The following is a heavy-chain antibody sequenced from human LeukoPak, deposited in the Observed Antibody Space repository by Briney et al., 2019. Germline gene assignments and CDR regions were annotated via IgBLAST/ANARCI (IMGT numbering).Heavy chain of an antibody. CDR3: AKDGDYGDYWHYNYMDV. V-gene: IGHV3-23*01. J-gene: IGHJ6*03. D-gene: IGHD4-17*01. CDR1: GLTFHSFA. CDR2: ISGSGLST. Sequence: GGSLRLSCTASGLTFHSFAMSWVRQSPGKGLEWVSGISGSGLSTFYADSVKGRFTISRDNSKNTLFLHMNSLRAEDTAVYYCAKDGDYGDYWHYNYMDVWGKGTTVTIS.